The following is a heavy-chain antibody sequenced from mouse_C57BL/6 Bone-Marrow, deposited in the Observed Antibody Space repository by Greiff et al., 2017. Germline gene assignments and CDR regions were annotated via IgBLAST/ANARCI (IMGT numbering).Heavy chain of an antibody. J-gene: IGHJ2*01. CDR2: ISNGGGST. V-gene: IGHV5-12*01. CDR3: ARRGDPYYFDY. Sequence: EVQGVESGGGLVQPGGSLKLSCAASGFTFSDYYMYWVRQTPEKRLEWVAYISNGGGSTYYPDTVKGRFTISRDNAKNTLYLQMSRLKSEDTAMYYCARRGDPYYFDYGGQGTTLTVSS. CDR1: GFTFSDYY. D-gene: IGHD2-13*01.